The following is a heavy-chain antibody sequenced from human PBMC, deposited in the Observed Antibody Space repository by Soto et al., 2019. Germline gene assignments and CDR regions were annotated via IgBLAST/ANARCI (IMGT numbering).Heavy chain of an antibody. CDR1: GYTFTSYG. CDR2: ISTYNVDT. D-gene: IGHD5-18*01. Sequence: QVHLVQSGAEVKKPGASLKVSCKSSGYTFTSYGIVWVRQAPGQGLEWMGGISTYNVDTKYAQKLKGIVTMGTDTSTTTAYMELTSLTSDDTAMYYCARGGFAYGYLDFWGQGTLATVSS. J-gene: IGHJ4*02. CDR3: ARGGFAYGYLDF. V-gene: IGHV1-18*01.